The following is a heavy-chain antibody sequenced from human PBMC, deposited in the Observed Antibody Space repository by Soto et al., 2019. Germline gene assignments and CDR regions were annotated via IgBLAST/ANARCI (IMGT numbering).Heavy chain of an antibody. CDR2: IYYSGST. V-gene: IGHV4-59*12. D-gene: IGHD2-2*01. J-gene: IGHJ6*02. CDR1: GGSISSYY. CDR3: ARAARTAAPYYYGMDV. Sequence: SETLSLTCTVSGGSISSYYWNWIRQPPGKGLEWIGYIYYSGSTNYNPSLKSRVTISVDRSKNQFSLKLSSVTAADTAVYYCARAARTAAPYYYGMDVWGQGTTVTVSS.